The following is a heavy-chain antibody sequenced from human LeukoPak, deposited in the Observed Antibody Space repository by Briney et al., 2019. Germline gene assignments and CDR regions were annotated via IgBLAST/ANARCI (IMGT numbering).Heavy chain of an antibody. Sequence: PGGSLRLSCAASGFTFSSYSMNWVRQAPGKGLEWVSSISSSSYIYYADSVKGRFTISRDNAKNSLYLQMNSLRAEDTAVYYCAREFSSSWCFDYWGQGTLSPSPQ. CDR2: ISSSSYI. D-gene: IGHD6-13*01. J-gene: IGHJ4*02. CDR1: GFTFSSYS. CDR3: AREFSSSWCFDY. V-gene: IGHV3-21*01.